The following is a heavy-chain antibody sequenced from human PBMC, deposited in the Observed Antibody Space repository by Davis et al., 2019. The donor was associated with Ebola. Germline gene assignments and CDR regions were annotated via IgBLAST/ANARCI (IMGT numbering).Heavy chain of an antibody. D-gene: IGHD1-26*01. Sequence: SETLSLTCTVSGGSISSGGYYWSWIRQHPGKGLEWIGYIYYSGSTYYNPSLKSRVTISVDTSKNQFSLKLSSVTAADTAVYYCARHRGSGSYYSWDIWGQGTMVTVSS. V-gene: IGHV4-39*01. CDR3: ARHRGSGSYYSWDI. J-gene: IGHJ3*02. CDR2: IYYSGST. CDR1: GGSISSGGYY.